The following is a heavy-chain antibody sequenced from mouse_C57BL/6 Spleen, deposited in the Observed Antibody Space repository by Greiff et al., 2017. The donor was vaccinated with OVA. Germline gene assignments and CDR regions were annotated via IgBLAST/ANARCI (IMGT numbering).Heavy chain of an antibody. Sequence: EVQLQESGPGLVKPSQSLSLTCSVTGYSITSGYYWNWIRQFPGNKLEWMGYISYDGSNNYNPSLKNRISITRDTSKNQFFLKLNSVTTEDTATYYCARDHYDYDEGFAYWGQGTLVTVSA. D-gene: IGHD2-4*01. CDR2: ISYDGSN. CDR1: GYSITSGYY. J-gene: IGHJ3*01. V-gene: IGHV3-6*01. CDR3: ARDHYDYDEGFAY.